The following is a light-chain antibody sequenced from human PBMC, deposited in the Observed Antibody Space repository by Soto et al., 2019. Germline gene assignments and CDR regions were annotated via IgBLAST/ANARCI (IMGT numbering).Light chain of an antibody. V-gene: IGLV2-14*01. CDR1: NSDVNY. CDR2: EVI. J-gene: IGLJ1*01. CDR3: SSYTDSSTYV. Sequence: QSVLTQPASVSGAPGQSITISCTGTNSDVNYVSWHQQHPGKAPKLMIYEVINRSSGVSTRFSGSKSGNTASLTISGLQAEDEADYYCSSYTDSSTYVFGTGTKV.